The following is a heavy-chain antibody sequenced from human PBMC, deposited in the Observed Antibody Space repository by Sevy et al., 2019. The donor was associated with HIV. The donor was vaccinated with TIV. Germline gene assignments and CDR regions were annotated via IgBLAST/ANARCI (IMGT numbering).Heavy chain of an antibody. CDR3: AKDLETTVVRNNWFDP. Sequence: GGSLRLSCAASGFTFSSYGMHWVRQAPGKGLEWVAFIRYDGSNKYYADSVKGRFTISRDNSKNTLYLQMNSLRAEDTAVYYCAKDLETTVVRNNWFDPWGQGTLVTVSS. CDR2: IRYDGSNK. V-gene: IGHV3-30*02. D-gene: IGHD4-17*01. CDR1: GFTFSSYG. J-gene: IGHJ5*02.